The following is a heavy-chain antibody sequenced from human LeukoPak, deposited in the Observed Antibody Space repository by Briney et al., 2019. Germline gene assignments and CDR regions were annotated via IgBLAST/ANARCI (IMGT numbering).Heavy chain of an antibody. CDR1: GGTFSSYA. CDR3: ARGNRLYSSSWSSLAFDI. Sequence: ASVKVSCKASGGTFSSYAISWVRQAPGQGLEWMGGIIPIFGTANYAQKFQGRVTITTDESTSTAYMELSSLRSEDTAVYYCARGNRLYSSSWSSLAFDIWGQGTIVTVSS. V-gene: IGHV1-69*05. CDR2: IIPIFGTA. D-gene: IGHD6-13*01. J-gene: IGHJ3*02.